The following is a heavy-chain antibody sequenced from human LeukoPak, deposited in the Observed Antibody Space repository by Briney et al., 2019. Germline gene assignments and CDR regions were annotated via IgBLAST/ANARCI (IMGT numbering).Heavy chain of an antibody. Sequence: ASVKVSCKASGYTFTGYYMHWVRQAPGQGLEWMGWINPYSGGTNYAQKFQGWVTMTRDTSISTAYMELSRLRSDDTAVYYCARGGDYGDYVIDYWGQGTLVTVSS. J-gene: IGHJ4*02. CDR2: INPYSGGT. CDR1: GYTFTGYY. CDR3: ARGGDYGDYVIDY. V-gene: IGHV1-2*04. D-gene: IGHD4-17*01.